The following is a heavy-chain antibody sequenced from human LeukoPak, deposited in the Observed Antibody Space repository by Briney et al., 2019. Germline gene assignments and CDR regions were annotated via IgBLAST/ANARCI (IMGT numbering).Heavy chain of an antibody. CDR2: IYYSGST. CDR1: GGSISSSSYY. Sequence: SETLSLTCTVSGGSISSSSYYWGWIRQPPGKGLEWIGSIYYSGSTYYNPSLKSRVTISVDTSKNQFSLKLSSVTAADTAVYYCTRRSSGSYFYWGQGTLVTVSS. CDR3: TRRSSGSYFY. D-gene: IGHD3-10*01. V-gene: IGHV4-39*01. J-gene: IGHJ4*02.